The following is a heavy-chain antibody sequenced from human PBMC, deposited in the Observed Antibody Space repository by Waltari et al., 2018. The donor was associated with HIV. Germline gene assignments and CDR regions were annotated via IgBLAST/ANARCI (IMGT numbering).Heavy chain of an antibody. J-gene: IGHJ4*02. CDR3: FIQPRGTGGYYFVGGGY. D-gene: IGHD3-10*01. Sequence: EVEVVESGGGLIKPGGSLRLSWRASGLTFSDVWLNWFRWSPGKGLELVGRVKKQTEGGATDYAAPVQGRFTVSRDDSQFTAFLQLNSLKAEDTGVYYCFIQPRGTGGYYFVGGGYWGQGTPVIVSA. V-gene: IGHV3-15*01. CDR1: GLTFSDVW. CDR2: VKKQTEGGAT.